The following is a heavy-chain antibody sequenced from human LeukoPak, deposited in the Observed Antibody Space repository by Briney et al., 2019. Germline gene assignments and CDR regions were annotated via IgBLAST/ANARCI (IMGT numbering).Heavy chain of an antibody. V-gene: IGHV3-9*01. Sequence: SLRLSCAASGFTLDDYAMHWVRQAPGKGLEWVSGISWNSSRIDYADSVKGRFTISRDTSLNTLYLQMNNLRAEDTAVYFCAKRGVVIRGILVIGYHQEAYHYDFWGQGVLVTVSS. D-gene: IGHD3-10*01. CDR3: AKRGVVIRGILVIGYHQEAYHYDF. CDR2: ISWNSSRI. J-gene: IGHJ4*02. CDR1: GFTLDDYA.